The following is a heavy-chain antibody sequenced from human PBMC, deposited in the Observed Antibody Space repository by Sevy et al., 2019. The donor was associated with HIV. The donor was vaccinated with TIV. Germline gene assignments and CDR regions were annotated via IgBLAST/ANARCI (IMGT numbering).Heavy chain of an antibody. Sequence: SETLSLTCTVSGGSISSYYWSWIRQPPGKGLEWIGYIYYSGSTNYNPCLKSRVTISVDTSKNQFSLKLSSVTAADTAAYYCARGYSSSWYSVRWFDPWGQGTLVTVSS. J-gene: IGHJ5*02. CDR1: GGSISSYY. CDR3: ARGYSSSWYSVRWFDP. V-gene: IGHV4-59*01. D-gene: IGHD6-13*01. CDR2: IYYSGST.